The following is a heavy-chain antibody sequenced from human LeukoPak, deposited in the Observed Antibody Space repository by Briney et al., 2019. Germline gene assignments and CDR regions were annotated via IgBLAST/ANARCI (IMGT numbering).Heavy chain of an antibody. CDR1: GGSFSGYY. D-gene: IGHD3-22*01. J-gene: IGHJ4*02. CDR3: ARGLPLYDSSFPDFDY. Sequence: SETLSLTCAVYGGSFSGYYWSWIRQPPGKGLEWIGEINHSGSTNYNPSLKSRVTISVDTSKNQFSLKLSSVTAADTAVYYCARGLPLYDSSFPDFDYWGQGTLVTVSS. V-gene: IGHV4-34*01. CDR2: INHSGST.